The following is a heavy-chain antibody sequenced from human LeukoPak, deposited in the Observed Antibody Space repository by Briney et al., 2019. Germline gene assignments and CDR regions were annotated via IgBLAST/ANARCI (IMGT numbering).Heavy chain of an antibody. CDR3: AKAYKYHSSGYLTHGFHI. CDR2: ISGDGGTT. J-gene: IGHJ3*02. Sequence: GGSLRLSCAASGFTFDDYVIHWVRQGPGKALEWVTLISGDGGTTYYADSVKGRFAISRDKTKNSLYLQMNSLRSEDTALYYCAKAYKYHSSGYLTHGFHIWGQGTMVTVSS. V-gene: IGHV3-43*02. CDR1: GFTFDDYV. D-gene: IGHD3-22*01.